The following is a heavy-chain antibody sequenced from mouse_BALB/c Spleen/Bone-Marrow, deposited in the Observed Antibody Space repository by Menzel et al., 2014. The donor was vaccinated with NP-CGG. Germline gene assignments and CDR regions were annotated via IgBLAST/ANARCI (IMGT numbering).Heavy chain of an antibody. CDR3: ARWEYYAMDY. Sequence: VQLQQSGAGLVKPGASVKLSCTASGINIKDTYMHWVKQRPEQGLEWIGRIDPANGNTKYDPKFQGKATITADTSSNTAYLQLSSLTSEDTAVYYCARWEYYAMDYWGQGTSVTVSS. J-gene: IGHJ4*01. V-gene: IGHV14-3*02. D-gene: IGHD4-1*01. CDR1: GINIKDTY. CDR2: IDPANGNT.